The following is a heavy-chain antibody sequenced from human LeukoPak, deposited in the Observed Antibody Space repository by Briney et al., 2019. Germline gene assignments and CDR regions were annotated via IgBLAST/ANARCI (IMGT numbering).Heavy chain of an antibody. J-gene: IGHJ5*02. CDR2: IYYSGST. V-gene: IGHV4-31*03. Sequence: SETLSLTCTVSGGSISSGGYYWSWIRQHPGKGLEWIGYIYYSGSTYYNPSLTSRVTISVDTSKNQFSLKLSSVTAADTAVYYCARDRGKDCSSTSCYFWFDPWGQGTLVTVSS. D-gene: IGHD2-2*01. CDR1: GGSISSGGYY. CDR3: ARDRGKDCSSTSCYFWFDP.